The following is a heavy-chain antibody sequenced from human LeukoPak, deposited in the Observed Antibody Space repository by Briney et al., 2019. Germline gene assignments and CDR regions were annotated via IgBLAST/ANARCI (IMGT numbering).Heavy chain of an antibody. CDR2: ITDSGTGT. CDR3: ARTGYNYGTPLNY. Sequence: PGGSLRLSCAASGFTFSSYALSWVRQAPGKGLEWVSGITDSGTGTYYAACVKRRFTISRDKSKNPVYLQMSSRRAEDTAVYYCARTGYNYGTPLNYWGQGTLVTVSS. V-gene: IGHV3-23*01. D-gene: IGHD5-18*01. CDR1: GFTFSSYA. J-gene: IGHJ4*02.